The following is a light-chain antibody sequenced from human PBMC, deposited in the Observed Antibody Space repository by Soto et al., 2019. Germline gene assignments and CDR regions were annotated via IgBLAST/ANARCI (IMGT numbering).Light chain of an antibody. Sequence: IQLTQYPSYLSASLGDRVTITCRASQSISYYLNWYQQKPGRAPRLLIYTTSSLQRGVPSKFSGSGSGTDFTLTISSLQTEDFATYYCQQSYSTPWTFGQGTMVDI. V-gene: IGKV1-39*01. CDR1: QSISYY. J-gene: IGKJ1*01. CDR3: QQSYSTPWT. CDR2: TTS.